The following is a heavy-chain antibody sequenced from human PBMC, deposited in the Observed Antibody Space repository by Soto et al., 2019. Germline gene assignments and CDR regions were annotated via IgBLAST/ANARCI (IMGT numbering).Heavy chain of an antibody. CDR3: ARANRYTSSSWYYYGMDV. D-gene: IGHD6-13*01. CDR1: GGTFSSYT. CDR2: IIPILGIA. V-gene: IGHV1-69*02. Sequence: QVQLVQSGAEVKKPGSSVKVSCKASGGTFSSYTISWVRQAPGQGLEWMGRIIPILGIANYAQKFQGRVTITADKSTSTAYMELSSLRSEDTAVYYCARANRYTSSSWYYYGMDVWGQGTTVTVSS. J-gene: IGHJ6*02.